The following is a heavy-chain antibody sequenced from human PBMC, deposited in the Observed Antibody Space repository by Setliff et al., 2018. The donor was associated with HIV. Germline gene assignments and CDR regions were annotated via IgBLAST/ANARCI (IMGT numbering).Heavy chain of an antibody. J-gene: IGHJ3*02. Sequence: SGPTLVNPTQPLTLTCTFSGFSLTTSGVHVGWIRQPPGKALEWLARIDWDDDKFYSTSLKTRLTTSKDTSKNQVVLTMTNMDPVDTATYYCARGPYGPPDAFDIWGQGTMVTVSS. CDR3: ARGPYGPPDAFDI. D-gene: IGHD3-10*01. CDR2: IDWDDDK. V-gene: IGHV2-70*04. CDR1: GFSLTTSGVH.